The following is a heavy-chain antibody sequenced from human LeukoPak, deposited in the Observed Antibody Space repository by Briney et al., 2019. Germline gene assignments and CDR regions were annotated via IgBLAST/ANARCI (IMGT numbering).Heavy chain of an antibody. Sequence: GGSLRLSCAASGFSFSDHYMDWVRQAPGKGLEWVGRIRNKVNSYNTEYAASVRGRFTVSRDDSKNSLLLQMSSLKAEDTAIYYCARKRVGGSIDSWGQGIVVTVSS. J-gene: IGHJ4*02. CDR1: GFSFSDHY. D-gene: IGHD1-26*01. V-gene: IGHV3-72*01. CDR2: IRNKVNSYNT. CDR3: ARKRVGGSIDS.